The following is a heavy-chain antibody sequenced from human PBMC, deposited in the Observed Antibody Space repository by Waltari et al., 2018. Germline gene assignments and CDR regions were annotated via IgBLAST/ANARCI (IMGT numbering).Heavy chain of an antibody. CDR2: IRYVGSNK. J-gene: IGHJ4*02. D-gene: IGHD1-26*01. CDR3: AKDRVGATTSLDY. Sequence: QVQLVESGGGVVQPGGSLRLSCAASGFTFSSYGMHWVRPAPGKGLEWVAFIRYVGSNKYYADSVEGRFTISRDNSKNTLYLQMNSLRAEDTAVYYCAKDRVGATTSLDYWGQGTLVTVSS. CDR1: GFTFSSYG. V-gene: IGHV3-30*02.